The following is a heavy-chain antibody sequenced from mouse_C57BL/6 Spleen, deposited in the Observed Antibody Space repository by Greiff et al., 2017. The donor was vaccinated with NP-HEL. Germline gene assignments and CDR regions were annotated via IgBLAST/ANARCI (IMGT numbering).Heavy chain of an antibody. CDR3: ARHTRSSYFDY. J-gene: IGHJ2*01. Sequence: EVQRVESGGDLVKPGGSLKLSCAASGFTFSSYGMSWVRQTPDKRLEWVATISSGGSYTYYPDSVKGRFTISRDNAKNTLYLQMSSLKSEDTAMYYCARHTRSSYFDYWGQGTTLTVSS. V-gene: IGHV5-6*01. CDR2: ISSGGSYT. CDR1: GFTFSSYG. D-gene: IGHD1-1*01.